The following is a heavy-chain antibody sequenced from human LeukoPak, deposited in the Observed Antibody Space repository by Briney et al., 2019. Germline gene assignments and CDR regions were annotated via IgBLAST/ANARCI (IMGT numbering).Heavy chain of an antibody. V-gene: IGHV3-30*18. J-gene: IGHJ4*02. CDR1: GFTFSNSG. CDR2: ISYDGRNR. Sequence: PGRSLRLSCAASGFTFSNSGMHWVRQAPGKGLEWVAVISYDGRNRYYTDSVKGRFTISRDNSKNTVYLQMNSLRAEDTAVYYCAKDHSIAAAGYYFDYWGQGTLVTVSS. D-gene: IGHD6-25*01. CDR3: AKDHSIAAAGYYFDY.